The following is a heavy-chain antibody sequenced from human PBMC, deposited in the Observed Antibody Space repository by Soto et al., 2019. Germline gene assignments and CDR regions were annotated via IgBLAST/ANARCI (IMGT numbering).Heavy chain of an antibody. D-gene: IGHD2-2*01. J-gene: IGHJ6*02. V-gene: IGHV3-30-3*01. CDR2: ISYDGSNK. Sequence: GGSLRLSCAASGFTFSSYAMHWVRQAPGKGLEWVAVISYDGSNKYYADSVKGRFTISRDNSKNTLYLQMNSLRAEDTAVYYCARLHGVPAAPWGQGTTVTFSS. CDR1: GFTFSSYA. CDR3: ARLHGVPAAP.